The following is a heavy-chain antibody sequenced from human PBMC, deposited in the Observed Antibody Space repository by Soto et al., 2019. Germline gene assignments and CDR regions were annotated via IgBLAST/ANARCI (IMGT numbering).Heavy chain of an antibody. CDR2: IIGDGSDT. J-gene: IGHJ4*02. Sequence: EVQLVESGGGLVQPGGSLRLSCAASGFTFTNYWMHWVRQAPGKGLVWVSRIIGDGSDTRYADSVKGRFTISRDNAKNTVYLQMNSLRDEDTAVYYCARDKSGPADYWGQGTLVTVSS. CDR1: GFTFTNYW. D-gene: IGHD5-12*01. CDR3: ARDKSGPADY. V-gene: IGHV3-74*01.